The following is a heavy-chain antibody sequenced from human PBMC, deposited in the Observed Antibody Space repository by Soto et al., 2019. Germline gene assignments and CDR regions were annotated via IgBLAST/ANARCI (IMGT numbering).Heavy chain of an antibody. CDR3: AKESMPEHYGDTLFDY. CDR2: FSAGGRA. Sequence: GGSLRLSCAASGFSFSSYALSWVRQAPGRGLEWVSTFSAGGRAYYADSVKGRFTLARDTSKNTLHLQTNSLTVEDTAVYYCAKESMPEHYGDTLFDYWGQGTRVTVSS. V-gene: IGHV3-23*01. J-gene: IGHJ4*02. D-gene: IGHD4-17*01. CDR1: GFSFSSYA.